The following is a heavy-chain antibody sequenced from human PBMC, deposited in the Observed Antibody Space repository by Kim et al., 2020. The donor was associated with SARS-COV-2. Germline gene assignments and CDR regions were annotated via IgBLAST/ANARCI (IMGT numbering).Heavy chain of an antibody. CDR1: GDSVSTNSVG. CDR2: TYYRSKWYN. J-gene: IGHJ4*02. V-gene: IGHV6-1*01. CDR3: GRAVAGKLDY. D-gene: IGHD6-13*01. Sequence: SQTLSLTCAISGDSVSTNSVGWTWIRQSPSRGLEWLGRTYYRSKWYNDYAVSVKSRITINPDTSKNQFSLQLNSVTPEDTAVYYCGRAVAGKLDYWGQGTLVTVSS.